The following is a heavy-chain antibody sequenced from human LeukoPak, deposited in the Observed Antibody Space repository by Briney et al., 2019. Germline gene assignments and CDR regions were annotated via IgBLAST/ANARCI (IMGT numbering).Heavy chain of an antibody. CDR1: GFALSIHW. D-gene: IGHD1-26*01. J-gene: IGHJ3*02. Sequence: GGSLRLSCAASGFALSIHWLTWVRQTPGKGLEWVAHINPDGSEKSYVDSVKGRFTISRDNAKNSLYLQMNSLRAEDTAVYYCARDPYRFAFDIWGQGTVVLVSS. V-gene: IGHV3-7*03. CDR2: INPDGSEK. CDR3: ARDPYRFAFDI.